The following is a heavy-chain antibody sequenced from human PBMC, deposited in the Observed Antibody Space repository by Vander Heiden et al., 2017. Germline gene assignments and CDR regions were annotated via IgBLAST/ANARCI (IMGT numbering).Heavy chain of an antibody. V-gene: IGHV1-69*01. Sequence: QVQLVQSGAEVKKPGSSVKVSCKASGGTFSSYAISWVRQAPGQGLEWMGGIIPIFGTANYAQKFQGRVTITADESTRTAYMELRSMRSEDTAVYYFARDTYRSGWSDYWGQGTMVTVYS. D-gene: IGHD6-19*01. CDR2: IIPIFGTA. CDR1: GGTFSSYA. J-gene: IGHJ4*02. CDR3: ARDTYRSGWSDY.